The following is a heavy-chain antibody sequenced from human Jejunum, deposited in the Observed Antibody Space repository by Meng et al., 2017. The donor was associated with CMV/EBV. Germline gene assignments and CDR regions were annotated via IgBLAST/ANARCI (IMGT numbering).Heavy chain of an antibody. CDR3: TKDAPDKWGSFS. CDR1: GFTVSNNY. Sequence: AASGFTVSNNYMTWVRQAPGKGLEWVSGIYPGGTTYYADSVKGRFTISRDNSKNTLYLQMNSLRAEDTAVYYCTKDAPDKWGSFSWGQGTLVTVSS. V-gene: IGHV3-53*05. D-gene: IGHD7-27*01. J-gene: IGHJ4*02. CDR2: IYPGGTT.